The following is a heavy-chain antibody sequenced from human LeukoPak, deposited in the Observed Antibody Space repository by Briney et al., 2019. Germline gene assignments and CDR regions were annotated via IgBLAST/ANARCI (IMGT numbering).Heavy chain of an antibody. D-gene: IGHD3-16*01. CDR3: ARGGASSLPFNV. CDR1: GDSISSHF. J-gene: IGHJ3*01. Sequence: SETLSLTCAVSGDSISSHFWSWIRQPPEKGLDWIAYVSYSAYTNYNPSLISRVAISIDTSNNHFSLKLSSVTATDTAVYYCARGGASSLPFNVWGQGTLVTVSS. V-gene: IGHV4-59*11. CDR2: VSYSAYT.